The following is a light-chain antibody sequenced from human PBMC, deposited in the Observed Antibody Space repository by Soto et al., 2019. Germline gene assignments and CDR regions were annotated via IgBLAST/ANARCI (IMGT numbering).Light chain of an antibody. CDR3: LQYNVYPLT. CDR2: KAS. V-gene: IGKV1-5*03. J-gene: IGKJ4*02. CDR1: QNINRR. Sequence: DIPMTQSPSTLSASVGDRVTLTCRASQNINRRLAWYHQRPGKAPNLLIHKASTLEAGVPSRFSGSASVTEFTLTISSLQPDDFAAYFCLQYNVYPLTFGGGTKVEIK.